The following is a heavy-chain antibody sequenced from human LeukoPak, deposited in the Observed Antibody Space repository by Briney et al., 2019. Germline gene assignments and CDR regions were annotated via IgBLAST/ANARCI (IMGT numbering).Heavy chain of an antibody. CDR3: ARVYVWGSYRYGGGFDP. Sequence: ASVKASCKASGYTFTSYGISWVRQAPGHGLEWMGWISAYNGNTNYAQKLQGRVTMTTDTSPSTAYMELRSLRSDDSAVYYWARVYVWGSYRYGGGFDPWGQGTLVTVSS. CDR1: GYTFTSYG. D-gene: IGHD3-16*02. J-gene: IGHJ5*02. CDR2: ISAYNGNT. V-gene: IGHV1-18*01.